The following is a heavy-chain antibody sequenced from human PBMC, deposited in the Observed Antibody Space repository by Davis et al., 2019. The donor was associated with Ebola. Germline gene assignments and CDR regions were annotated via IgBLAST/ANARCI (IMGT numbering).Heavy chain of an antibody. CDR3: ARGPPMDV. J-gene: IGHJ6*02. Sequence: SQTLSLTCVISRDTVSSNSVAWNWIRQSPSRGLEWLGRTYYRSKWHFDYAESVKSRITINPDTSRNQFSLQLDSVTPEDTAVYYCARGPPMDVWGQGTTVTVSS. CDR2: TYYRSKWHF. V-gene: IGHV6-1*01. CDR1: RDTVSSNSVA.